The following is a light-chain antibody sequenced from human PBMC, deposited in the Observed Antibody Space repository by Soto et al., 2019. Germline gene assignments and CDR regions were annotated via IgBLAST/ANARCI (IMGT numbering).Light chain of an antibody. CDR1: QSVSSN. V-gene: IGKV3-15*01. Sequence: EIVMTQSPATLSVSPGERATLSCRASQSVSSNLAWYQQKPGQAPRLLLYGASTRATGIPARFSGSGSVTGFTLTISSLQSEDFAVYYCQQYNNWPPWTVGQGTKVEIK. J-gene: IGKJ1*01. CDR2: GAS. CDR3: QQYNNWPPWT.